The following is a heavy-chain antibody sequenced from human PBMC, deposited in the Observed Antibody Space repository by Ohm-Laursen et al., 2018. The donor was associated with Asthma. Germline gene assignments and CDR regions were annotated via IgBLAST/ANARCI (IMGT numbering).Heavy chain of an antibody. CDR3: ARDLDYGDPLLLYYGMDV. D-gene: IGHD4-17*01. Sequence: SLRLSCAASGFTFSSYAMHWVRQAPGKGLEWVAVISYDGSNKYYADSAKGRFTISRDNSKNTLYLQMNSLRAEDTAVYYCARDLDYGDPLLLYYGMDVWGQGTTVTVSS. J-gene: IGHJ6*02. CDR2: ISYDGSNK. CDR1: GFTFSSYA. V-gene: IGHV3-30-3*01.